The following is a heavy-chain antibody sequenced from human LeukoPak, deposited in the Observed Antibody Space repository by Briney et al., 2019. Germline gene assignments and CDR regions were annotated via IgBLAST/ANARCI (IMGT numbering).Heavy chain of an antibody. V-gene: IGHV1-69*13. CDR1: GYTFTSYG. D-gene: IGHD6-13*01. CDR2: IIPIFGTA. CDR3: ARGIAAAGLFDY. J-gene: IGHJ4*02. Sequence: APVKVSCKASGYTFTSYGISWVRQAPGQGLEWMGGIIPIFGTANYAQKFQGRVTITADESTSTAYMELSSLRSEDTAVYYCARGIAAAGLFDYWGQGTLVTVSS.